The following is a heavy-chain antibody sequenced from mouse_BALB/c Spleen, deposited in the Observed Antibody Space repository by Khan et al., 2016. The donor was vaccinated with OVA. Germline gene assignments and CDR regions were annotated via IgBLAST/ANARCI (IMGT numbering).Heavy chain of an antibody. V-gene: IGHV2-3*01. CDR2: IWGDGNT. CDR3: AKDRGYYAVDY. CDR1: RFSLTSYG. Sequence: VQLQESGPGLVAPSQSLSITCTVSRFSLTSYGVSWVRQPPGKGLEWLGVIWGDGNTNFHSALRSRLSISKDNSKSQVFLKLNSLQTDDTATYYCAKDRGYYAVDYWGQGTSVTVSS. J-gene: IGHJ4*01.